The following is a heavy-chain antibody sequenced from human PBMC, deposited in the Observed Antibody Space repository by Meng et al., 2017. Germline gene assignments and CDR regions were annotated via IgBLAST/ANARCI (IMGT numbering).Heavy chain of an antibody. CDR2: IYYSGST. D-gene: IGHD3-10*01. V-gene: IGHV4-39*07. CDR1: GGSISSYY. Sequence: SETLSLTCTVSGGSISSYYWGWIRQPPGKGLEWIGSIYYSGSTYYNPSLKSRVTISVDTSKNQFSLKLSSVTAADTAVYYCAGRTITMVRGVMRGEYYFDYWGQGTLVTVSS. CDR3: AGRTITMVRGVMRGEYYFDY. J-gene: IGHJ4*02.